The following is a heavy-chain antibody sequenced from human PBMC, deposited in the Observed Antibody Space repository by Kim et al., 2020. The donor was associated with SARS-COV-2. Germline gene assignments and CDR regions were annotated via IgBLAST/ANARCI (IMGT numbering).Heavy chain of an antibody. D-gene: IGHD6-13*01. J-gene: IGHJ6*02. Sequence: ADSVKGRFTISRDNAKNSLYLQMNSLRAEDTAVYYCARNIAPYYYYGMDVWGQGTTVTVSS. V-gene: IGHV3-11*03. CDR3: ARNIAPYYYYGMDV.